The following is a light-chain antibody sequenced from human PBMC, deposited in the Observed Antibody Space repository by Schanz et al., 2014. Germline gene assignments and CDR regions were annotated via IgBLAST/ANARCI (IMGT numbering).Light chain of an antibody. V-gene: IGKV3-20*01. CDR3: QQYDNWWT. CDR2: GAS. Sequence: EIVLTQSPGTLSLSPGERATLSCRASQSVSSSYLAWYQQKPGQAPRLLIYGASSRATGIPARFSGGGSGTEFTLTINSLQSEDFAVYYCQQYDNWWTFGQGTKVEIK. CDR1: QSVSSSY. J-gene: IGKJ1*01.